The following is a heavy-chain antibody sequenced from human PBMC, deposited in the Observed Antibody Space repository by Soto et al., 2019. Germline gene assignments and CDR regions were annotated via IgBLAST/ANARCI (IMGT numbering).Heavy chain of an antibody. CDR3: TRGWGGGFDP. CDR2: IKTDGSST. J-gene: IGHJ5*02. Sequence: EMQLVESGGGSVQPGGSLRLSCAASGFTFSAYWMQWVRQAPGKGLVWVSQIKTDGSSTFYADSVEGRFTISRDNAKTTVYLQMNSLRAEDTAVYYCTRGWGGGFDPWGQGTPVTVSS. D-gene: IGHD3-10*01. V-gene: IGHV3-74*01. CDR1: GFTFSAYW.